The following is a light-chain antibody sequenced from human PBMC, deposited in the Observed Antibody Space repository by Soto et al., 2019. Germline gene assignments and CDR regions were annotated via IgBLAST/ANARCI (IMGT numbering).Light chain of an antibody. J-gene: IGLJ1*01. CDR3: SSYTTSNTRQIV. Sequence: QSALTQPGSVSGSPGQSINISCTGTSSDVGGYNYVSWYQHHPGKAPKLIIYDVSNRPSGVSNPFSGSKSGNTASLTISGLQPEDEPDYYCSSYTTSNTRQIVFGTGTKLTVL. V-gene: IGLV2-14*03. CDR2: DVS. CDR1: SSDVGGYNY.